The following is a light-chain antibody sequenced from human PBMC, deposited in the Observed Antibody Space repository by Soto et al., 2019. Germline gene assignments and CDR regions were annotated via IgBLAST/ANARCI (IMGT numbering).Light chain of an antibody. CDR3: QQRSNWPPIT. CDR1: QSVSSKY. Sequence: EIVLTQSPGSLSLSPGERATLSFGAIQSVSSKYLGWYQQKPGQAPRLLIYDASNRATGIPARFSGSGSGTDFTLTISSLEPEDFAVYYCQQRSNWPPITFGQGTRLEIK. V-gene: IGKV3-11*01. CDR2: DAS. J-gene: IGKJ5*01.